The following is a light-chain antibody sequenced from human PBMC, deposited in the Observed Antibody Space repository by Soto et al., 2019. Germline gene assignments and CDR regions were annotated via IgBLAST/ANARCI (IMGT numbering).Light chain of an antibody. J-gene: IGKJ5*01. CDR1: QSLSSNY. CDR2: GAS. Sequence: EIVLTQSPGTLSLSPGGTATLSCRASQSLSSNYLAWYHQKPGQTARLLIYGASSRATGIPDRFSGSGSGTDVTLTISRLGPEDFAVYYCQQYDNSSTFGEGTRREI. CDR3: QQYDNSST. V-gene: IGKV3-20*01.